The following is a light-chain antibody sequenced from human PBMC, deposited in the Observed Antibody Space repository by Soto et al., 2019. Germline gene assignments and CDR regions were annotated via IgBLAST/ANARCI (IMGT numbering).Light chain of an antibody. CDR1: SSDVGGYNS. V-gene: IGLV2-14*01. CDR2: DVS. J-gene: IGLJ1*01. Sequence: QSVLTQPASVSGSPGQSIAISCTGTSSDVGGYNSVSWYQQYPGKAPKLMIHDVSNRPSGVSDRFSGSKSGNTASLTISGLQAEEEADYDATSWKSSSSYVFGGGTKVTAL. CDR3: TSWKSSSSYV.